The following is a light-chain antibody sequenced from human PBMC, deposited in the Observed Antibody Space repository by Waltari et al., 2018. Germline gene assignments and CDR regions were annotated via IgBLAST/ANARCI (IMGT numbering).Light chain of an antibody. CDR2: DVS. CDR3: CSYAGSYTNYV. J-gene: IGLJ1*01. V-gene: IGLV2-11*01. CDR1: SSDVGGYNY. Sequence: QSALTQPRSVSGSPGQSVTISCTGTSSDVGGYNYVSWYQQHPGKAPKLMIYDVSKRPSGVPDRFSGSKAGNTASLTISGLPADDEADYYCCSYAGSYTNYVFGTGTKVTVL.